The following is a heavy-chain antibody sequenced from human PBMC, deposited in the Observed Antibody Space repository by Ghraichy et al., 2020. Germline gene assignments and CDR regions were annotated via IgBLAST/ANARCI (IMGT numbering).Heavy chain of an antibody. CDR3: ARTKWLQLGGDY. CDR2: IKQDGSEN. V-gene: IGHV3-7*01. Sequence: GGSLRLSCAASGFTFSTYWMSWFRQAPGKGLEWVANIKQDGSENYYVDSVKGRFTISRDNAKNSLYLQMNSLRAEDTAVYYCARTKWLQLGGDYWGQGTLVTVSS. D-gene: IGHD5-24*01. CDR1: GFTFSTYW. J-gene: IGHJ4*02.